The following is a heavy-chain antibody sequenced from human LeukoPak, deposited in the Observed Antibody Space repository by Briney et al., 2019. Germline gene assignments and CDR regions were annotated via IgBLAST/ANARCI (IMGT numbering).Heavy chain of an antibody. D-gene: IGHD1-26*01. CDR2: IYYSGST. CDR1: GGSISSYY. J-gene: IGHJ6*02. Sequence: PSGTLCLTCTASGGSISSYYWSWIRQPPGKGLECIAYIYYSGSTNYNPSLKSRVTISVDTSKNQFSLKLSSVTAADTAMYYCARLRGTSGYYYGMDVCGQGTTVTVSS. V-gene: IGHV4-59*08. CDR3: ARLRGTSGYYYGMDV.